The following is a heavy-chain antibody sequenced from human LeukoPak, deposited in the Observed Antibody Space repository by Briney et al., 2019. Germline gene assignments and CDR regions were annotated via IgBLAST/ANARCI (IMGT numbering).Heavy chain of an antibody. J-gene: IGHJ5*02. D-gene: IGHD4-17*01. CDR2: IYYSGST. Sequence: PSETLSLTCTVSGGSISSSSYYWGWIRQPPGKGLEWIGSIYYSGSTYYNPSLKSRVTISVDTSKNQFSLKLSSVTAADTAVYYCARNYGDYVYHWFDPWGQGTLVTVSS. CDR3: ARNYGDYVYHWFDP. CDR1: GGSISSSSYY. V-gene: IGHV4-39*01.